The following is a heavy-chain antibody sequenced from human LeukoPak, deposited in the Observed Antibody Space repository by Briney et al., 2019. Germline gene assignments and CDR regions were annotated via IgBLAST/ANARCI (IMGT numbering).Heavy chain of an antibody. CDR1: GFTVSSHY. D-gene: IGHD3-16*01. CDR2: IYSDDST. J-gene: IGHJ1*01. Sequence: PGGSLRLSCAAYGFTVSSHYMSWVRQAPGKGLEWVLVIYSDDSTYSADSLKGRFTISRDLSKNTLFLQMNSLRAEDTAVYYCARVYWHDHGEYFQHWGQGTLVTVSS. CDR3: ARVYWHDHGEYFQH. V-gene: IGHV3-66*01.